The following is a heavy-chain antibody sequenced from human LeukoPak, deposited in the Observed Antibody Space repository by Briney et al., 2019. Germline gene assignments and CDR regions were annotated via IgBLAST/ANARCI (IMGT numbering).Heavy chain of an antibody. CDR3: VGGKYSSSYFDY. Sequence: SETLSLTCNVSGGSISNHYWSWIRQSPEKGLEWIGYSYYKVSTNYNPSLRSRVTISVDTSKNQFSLKLSSVTAADTAVYFCVGGKYSSSYFDYWGQGTLVTVSS. CDR1: GGSISNHY. J-gene: IGHJ4*02. V-gene: IGHV4-59*03. CDR2: SYYKVST. D-gene: IGHD6-6*01.